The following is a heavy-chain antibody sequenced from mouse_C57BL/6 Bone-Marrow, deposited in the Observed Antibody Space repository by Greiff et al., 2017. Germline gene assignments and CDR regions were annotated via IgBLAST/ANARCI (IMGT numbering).Heavy chain of an antibody. CDR1: GYTFTSYW. D-gene: IGHD2-3*01. J-gene: IGHJ4*01. CDR2: IDPNSGGT. V-gene: IGHV1-72*01. CDR3: ARGWLLRLSMYY. Sequence: VQLQQPGAELVKPGASVKLSCKASGYTFTSYWMHWVKQRPGRGLEWIGRIDPNSGGTKYNEKFKSKATLTVDKPSTTAYMHLSSLTAEDPAVYDWARGWLLRLSMYYWGQETSGTVSS.